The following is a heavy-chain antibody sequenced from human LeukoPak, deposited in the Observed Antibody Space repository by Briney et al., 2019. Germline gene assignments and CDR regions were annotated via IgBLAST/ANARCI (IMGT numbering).Heavy chain of an antibody. J-gene: IGHJ4*02. D-gene: IGHD2-2*01. CDR3: ASRCSSTSCRNAYYFDY. V-gene: IGHV4-34*01. CDR1: GGSFSGYY. CDR2: INLSGST. Sequence: SETLSLTCAVYGGSFSGYYWGWIRQPPGKGLEWIGEINLSGSTNYNPSLKSRVTISVGTSKNQFSLKLSSVTAADTAVYYCASRCSSTSCRNAYYFDYWGQGTLVTVSS.